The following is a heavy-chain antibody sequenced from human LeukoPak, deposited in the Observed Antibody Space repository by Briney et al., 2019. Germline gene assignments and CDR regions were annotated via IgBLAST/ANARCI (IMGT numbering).Heavy chain of an antibody. CDR2: INWNGGST. D-gene: IGHD6-13*01. CDR3: ARAHPIAAAGTADY. Sequence: GGSLRLSCAASGFTFADYVMSWVRQAPGNGRGWGSGINWNGGSTGYADSVTGRFTISRDNAKNSLYLQMNSLSAEDTALYYCARAHPIAAAGTADYWGQGALVTVSS. CDR1: GFTFADYV. J-gene: IGHJ4*02. V-gene: IGHV3-20*04.